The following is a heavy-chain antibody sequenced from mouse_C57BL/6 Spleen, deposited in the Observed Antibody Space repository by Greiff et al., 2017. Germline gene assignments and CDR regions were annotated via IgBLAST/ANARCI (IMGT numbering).Heavy chain of an antibody. CDR2: INPTSGYT. J-gene: IGHJ1*03. CDR3: ARSWNLHWYFDV. V-gene: IGHV1-7*01. CDR1: GYTFPSYW. Sequence: QVQLQQSGAELAKPGASVKLSCKASGYTFPSYWMHWVKQRPGQGLEWIGNINPTSGYTKYNQKFKDKATLTADKSSRTAYMQLSSLTYEDSAVYYCARSWNLHWYFDVWGTGTTVTVSS.